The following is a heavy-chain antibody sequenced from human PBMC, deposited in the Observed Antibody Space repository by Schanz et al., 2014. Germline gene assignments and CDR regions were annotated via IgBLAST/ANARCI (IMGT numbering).Heavy chain of an antibody. J-gene: IGHJ4*02. Sequence: VQLVDSGGAVVQPGRSLRLSCAASGFNFHLYAMHWVRQAPGKGLEWISYIKISGDVFYTDSVKGRFTISRDNAKSSLYLQMSSLRDEDTAIYYCVRDYNWGFDNWGQGTLVTVSS. CDR3: VRDYNWGFDN. V-gene: IGHV3-48*02. D-gene: IGHD7-27*01. CDR2: IKISGDV. CDR1: GFNFHLYA.